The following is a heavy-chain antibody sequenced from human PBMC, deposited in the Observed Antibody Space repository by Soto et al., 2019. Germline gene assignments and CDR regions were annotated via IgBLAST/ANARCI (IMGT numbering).Heavy chain of an antibody. Sequence: PSETLSLTCTVSGGSISSGGYYWSWIRQHPGKGLEWIGYIYYSGSTNYNPSLKSRVTISVDTSKNQFSLKLSSVTAADTAVYYCASGATDDAFDIWGQGTMVTVSS. CDR2: IYYSGST. CDR3: ASGATDDAFDI. V-gene: IGHV4-61*08. CDR1: GGSISSGGYY. D-gene: IGHD1-26*01. J-gene: IGHJ3*02.